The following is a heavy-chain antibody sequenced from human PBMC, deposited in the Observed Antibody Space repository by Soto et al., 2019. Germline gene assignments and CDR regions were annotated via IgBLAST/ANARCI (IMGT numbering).Heavy chain of an antibody. V-gene: IGHV1-69*01. D-gene: IGHD3-9*01. J-gene: IGHJ3*02. CDR2: IIPNFGTA. Sequence: QVQLVQSGAEVKKPGSSVKVSCKASGGTFSSYAISWVRQAPGQGLEWMGGIIPNFGTANYAQKFQGRVTFTADESTSTAYMELSSLRSEDTAVYYCARDLKWIRYFYHYDAFDIWGQGTMVTVSS. CDR1: GGTFSSYA. CDR3: ARDLKWIRYFYHYDAFDI.